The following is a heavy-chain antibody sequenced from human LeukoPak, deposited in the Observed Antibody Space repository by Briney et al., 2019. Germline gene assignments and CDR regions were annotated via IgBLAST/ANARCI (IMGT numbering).Heavy chain of an antibody. V-gene: IGHV4-38-2*02. Sequence: TSETLSLTCTVSGYSISSGYYWGWIRQPPGKGLEWIGSIYHSGSTYYNPSLKSRVTISVDTSKNQFSLKLSSVTAADTAVYYCASSGYDYESWFDPWGQGTLVTVSS. CDR1: GYSISSGYY. CDR3: ASSGYDYESWFDP. CDR2: IYHSGST. D-gene: IGHD5-12*01. J-gene: IGHJ5*02.